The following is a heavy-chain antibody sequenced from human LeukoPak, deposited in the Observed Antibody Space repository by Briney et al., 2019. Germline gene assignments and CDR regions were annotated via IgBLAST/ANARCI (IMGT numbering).Heavy chain of an antibody. J-gene: IGHJ4*02. CDR1: GFTFSANA. CDR3: ARAGDTTWVYLDY. V-gene: IGHV3-30*03. Sequence: GRGLRHSCAASGFTFSANAMHGVRQAPGKGRGWVAVVADNGIYKYYADSVKGRFTISRDDSKNTVYLQMDNLRDEDTAVYYCARAGDTTWVYLDYWGQGTLVTVSS. D-gene: IGHD3-10*01. CDR2: VADNGIYK.